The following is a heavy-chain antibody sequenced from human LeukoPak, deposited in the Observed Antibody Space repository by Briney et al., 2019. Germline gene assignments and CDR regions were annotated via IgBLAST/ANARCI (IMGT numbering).Heavy chain of an antibody. CDR3: AVTGSGSYYYPSGY. CDR1: GFTFSSYS. Sequence: GGSLRLSCAASGFTFSSYSMNWVRQAPGKGLEWVSYISSSSSTIYYADSVKGRFTISRDNAKDSLYLQMNSLRAEDTAVYYCAVTGSGSYYYPSGYWGRGTLVTVSS. D-gene: IGHD1-26*01. CDR2: ISSSSSTI. V-gene: IGHV3-48*01. J-gene: IGHJ4*02.